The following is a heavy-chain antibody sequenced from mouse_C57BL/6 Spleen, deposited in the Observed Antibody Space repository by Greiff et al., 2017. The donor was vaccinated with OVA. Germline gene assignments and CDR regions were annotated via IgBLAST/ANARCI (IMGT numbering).Heavy chain of an antibody. V-gene: IGHV1-76*01. J-gene: IGHJ1*03. CDR1: GYTFTDYY. CDR2: IYPGSGNT. Sequence: QVQLKESGAELVRPGASVKLSCKASGYTFTDYYINWVKQRPGQGLEWIARIYPGSGNTYYNEKFKGKATLTAEKSSSTAYMQLSSLTSEDSAVYCCARSSYYGSSPYFDVWGTGTTVTVSS. CDR3: ARSSYYGSSPYFDV. D-gene: IGHD1-1*01.